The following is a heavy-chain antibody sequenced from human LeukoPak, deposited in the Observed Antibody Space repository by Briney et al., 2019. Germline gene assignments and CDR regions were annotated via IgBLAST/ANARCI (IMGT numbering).Heavy chain of an antibody. CDR1: GGTISSSSYN. J-gene: IGHJ5*02. D-gene: IGHD3-10*01. Sequence: SETLSLTCTVSGGTISSSSYNWGWIRQPPGKGLEWIGSIYYSGSTYYNPSLNSRITISVDTSKNQSSLKLSSVTAADTAVYYCASRAGTMVRGVITAGSFDPWGQGTLVTVSS. CDR3: ASRAGTMVRGVITAGSFDP. CDR2: IYYSGST. V-gene: IGHV4-39*01.